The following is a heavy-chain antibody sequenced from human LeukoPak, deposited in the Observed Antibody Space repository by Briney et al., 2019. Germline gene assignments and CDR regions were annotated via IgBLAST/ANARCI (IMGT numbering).Heavy chain of an antibody. V-gene: IGHV4-39*01. Sequence: PSGTLSLTCSVSGVSITSSTYYWAWIRQPPGKGLEWIASINYSGNTKYNPSLQSRLTMSVDTAKKQSSLKLTSVTAADKAVYYCARHEAADWFDLWGQGTLVTVSS. CDR2: INYSGNT. J-gene: IGHJ5*02. CDR1: GVSITSSTYY. CDR3: ARHEAADWFDL.